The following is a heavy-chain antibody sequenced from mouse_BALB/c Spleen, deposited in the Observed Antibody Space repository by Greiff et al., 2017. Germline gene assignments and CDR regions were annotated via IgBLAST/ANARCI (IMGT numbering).Heavy chain of an antibody. CDR2: INPYNGAT. V-gene: IGHV1-31*01. Sequence: VQLQQSGPELVKPGASVKISCKASGYSFTGYYMHWVKQSHVKSLEWIGRINPYNGATSYNQNFKDKASLTVDKSSSTAYMELHSLTSEDSAVYYCARGGDYEEYYYAMDYWGQGTSVTVSS. CDR3: ARGGDYEEYYYAMDY. CDR1: GYSFTGYY. D-gene: IGHD2-4*01. J-gene: IGHJ4*01.